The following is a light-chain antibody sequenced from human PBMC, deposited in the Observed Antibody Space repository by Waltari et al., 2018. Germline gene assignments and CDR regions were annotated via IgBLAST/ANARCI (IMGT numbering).Light chain of an antibody. CDR2: RND. CDR1: SSNIGSNY. V-gene: IGLV1-47*01. J-gene: IGLJ2*01. Sequence: QSVLTQPPSASGTPGQRVTISCSGSSSNIGSNYVYWYQQFPGTAPKLLIYRNDPRPSGVPARFSGSKSVPSASLSISGLRSDDEADYSCAAWDDSLSGVLFGGGTRLTVL. CDR3: AAWDDSLSGVL.